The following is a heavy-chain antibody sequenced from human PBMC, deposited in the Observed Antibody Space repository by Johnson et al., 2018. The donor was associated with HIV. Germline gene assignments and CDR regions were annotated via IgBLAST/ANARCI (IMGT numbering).Heavy chain of an antibody. J-gene: IGHJ3*02. CDR1: GFRFSDYY. V-gene: IGHV3-11*04. CDR2: ISGYGRTI. Sequence: QVQLVESGGGLVKPGGSLRLSCAASGFRFSDYYMSWIRQAPGKGLEWISYISGYGRTIYYADSVRGRFTISRDNAKNSLYLRMNSLRAEDTAMYYCAREVDAFDMWGQGTLVTVSS. CDR3: AREVDAFDM.